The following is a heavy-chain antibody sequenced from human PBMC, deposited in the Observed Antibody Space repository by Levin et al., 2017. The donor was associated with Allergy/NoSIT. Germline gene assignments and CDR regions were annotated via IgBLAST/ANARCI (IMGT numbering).Heavy chain of an antibody. CDR3: TRVRRRGDFTENDGMDV. CDR2: IRSKAYGGTT. CDR1: GFTFGDYA. V-gene: IGHV3-49*03. D-gene: IGHD2-21*02. Sequence: GGSLRLSCTASGFTFGDYAMSWFRQAPGKGLEWVGFIRSKAYGGTTEYAASVKGRFTISRDDSKSIAYLQMNSLKTEDTAVYYCTRVRRRGDFTENDGMDVWGQGTTVTVSS. J-gene: IGHJ6*02.